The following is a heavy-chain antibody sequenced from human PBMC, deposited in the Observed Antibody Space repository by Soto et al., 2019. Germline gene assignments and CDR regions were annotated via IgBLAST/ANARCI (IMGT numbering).Heavy chain of an antibody. CDR3: ARPRHKDFGMDV. CDR1: GFSLTSSGVA. CDR2: IYWDDDK. V-gene: IGHV2-5*02. Sequence: QITLKESGPPLVKPTQTLTLTCTFSGFSLTSSGVAVGWIRQPPGKALEWLGLIYWDDDKRYSPSLKSRLTITKGTSKNQVVLSMTNMDPVDTATYYCARPRHKDFGMDVWGQGTTVTVSS. J-gene: IGHJ6*02.